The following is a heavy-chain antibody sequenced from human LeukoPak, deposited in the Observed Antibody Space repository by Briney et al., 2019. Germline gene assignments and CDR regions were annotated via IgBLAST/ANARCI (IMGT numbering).Heavy chain of an antibody. CDR1: GFTLRTYS. CDR3: ARDRRDGYNWDAFDI. V-gene: IGHV3-21*01. Sequence: GGSLRLSCAASGFTLRTYSMNWVRQAPGKGLEWVSSISISSGYIAYADSLKGRFTVSRDNAKNSLFLQMSGLRAEDTAVYYCARDRRDGYNWDAFDIWGQGTMVTVSS. CDR2: ISISSGYI. D-gene: IGHD5-24*01. J-gene: IGHJ3*02.